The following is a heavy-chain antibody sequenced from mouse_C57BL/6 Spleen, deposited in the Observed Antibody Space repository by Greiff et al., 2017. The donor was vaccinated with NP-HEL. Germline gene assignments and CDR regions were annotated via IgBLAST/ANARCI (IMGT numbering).Heavy chain of an antibody. CDR3: ARELDYGSSYGAMDY. Sequence: VQLQQSGAELARPGASVKLSCKASGYTFTSYGISWVKQRTGQGLEWIGEIYPRSGNHYYNEKFKGKATLTADKSSSTAYMELRSLTSDDSAVYFCARELDYGSSYGAMDYWGQGTSVTVSS. CDR1: GYTFTSYG. CDR2: IYPRSGNH. D-gene: IGHD1-1*01. J-gene: IGHJ4*01. V-gene: IGHV1-81*01.